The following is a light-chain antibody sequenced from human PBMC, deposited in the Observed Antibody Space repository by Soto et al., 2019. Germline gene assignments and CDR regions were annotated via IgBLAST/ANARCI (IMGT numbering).Light chain of an antibody. V-gene: IGLV2-11*01. Sequence: QSVLTQPRSVSGSPGQSVTISCTGTSSDVDDYNYVSWFQQHPGKAPKLMIYDVSEWPSGVPDRFSGSKSGNTASLTISGLQAEDEADYYCCSYGGTFYVFGTGTKLTVL. CDR2: DVS. CDR3: CSYGGTFYV. CDR1: SSDVDDYNY. J-gene: IGLJ1*01.